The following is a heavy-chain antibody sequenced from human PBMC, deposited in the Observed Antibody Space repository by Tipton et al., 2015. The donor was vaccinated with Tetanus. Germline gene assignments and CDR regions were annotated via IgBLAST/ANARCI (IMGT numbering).Heavy chain of an antibody. CDR1: GFTLSRYT. J-gene: IGHJ5*02. Sequence: SLRLSCAASGFTLSRYTLNWVRQAPGKGLEWVSSISSSSRYIYYADSVKGLFTIYRDNAKNSLYLQMISLRAGDTAVYYCARGDYSDTNAYYYEDWFDPWGQGTLVTVSS. CDR3: ARGDYSDTNAYYYEDWFDP. CDR2: ISSSSRYI. D-gene: IGHD3-22*01. V-gene: IGHV3-21*01.